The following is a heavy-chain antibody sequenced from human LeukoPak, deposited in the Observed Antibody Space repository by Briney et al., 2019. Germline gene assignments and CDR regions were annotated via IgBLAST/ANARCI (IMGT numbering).Heavy chain of an antibody. D-gene: IGHD5-18*01. CDR1: GFTFSDYY. Sequence: GGSLRLSCAASGFTFSDYYMSWIRQAPGKGLEWVSYISSSSSYTNYADSVKGRFTISRDNAKNSLYLQMNSLRAEDTAVYYCARVNTAMVTRAAFDIWGQGTMVTVPS. V-gene: IGHV3-11*06. CDR2: ISSSSSYT. CDR3: ARVNTAMVTRAAFDI. J-gene: IGHJ3*02.